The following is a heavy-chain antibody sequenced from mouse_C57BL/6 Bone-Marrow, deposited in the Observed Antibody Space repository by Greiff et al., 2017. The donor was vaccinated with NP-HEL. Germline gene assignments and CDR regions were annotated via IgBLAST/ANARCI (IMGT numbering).Heavy chain of an antibody. D-gene: IGHD1-1*01. CDR2: IDPNSGGT. CDR3: ARQVTTVVDPYYYAMDY. Sequence: QVQLKQPGAELVKPGASVKLSCKASGYTFTSYWMHWVKQRPGRGLEWIGRIDPNSGGTKYNEKFKSKATLTVDKPSSTAYMQLSSLTSEDSAVYYCARQVTTVVDPYYYAMDYWGQGTSVTVSS. J-gene: IGHJ4*01. V-gene: IGHV1-72*01. CDR1: GYTFTSYW.